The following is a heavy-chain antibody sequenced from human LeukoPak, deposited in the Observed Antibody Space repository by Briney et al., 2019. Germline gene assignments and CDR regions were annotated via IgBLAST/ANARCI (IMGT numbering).Heavy chain of an antibody. Sequence: GGSLRLSCAASGFTFSSYSMNWVRQAPGKGLERVSSISSGSVYMYYADSVKGRFTISRDNAKNSLYLQMNSLRAEDTAVYYCARGATRIAAAVNYFDYWGQGTLVTVSS. CDR1: GFTFSSYS. CDR2: ISSGSVYM. CDR3: ARGATRIAAAVNYFDY. V-gene: IGHV3-21*01. J-gene: IGHJ4*02. D-gene: IGHD6-25*01.